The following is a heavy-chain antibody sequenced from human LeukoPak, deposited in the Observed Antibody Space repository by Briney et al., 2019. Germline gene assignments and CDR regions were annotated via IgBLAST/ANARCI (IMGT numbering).Heavy chain of an antibody. J-gene: IGHJ4*02. D-gene: IGHD5-12*01. Sequence: PSETLSLTCAVYGGSFSGYYWAWIRQPPGKGLEWIGEINHSGSTNCNPSLKSRVTVSVDTSKNQFSLKLTSVTAADTAVYYCARARGTVAIEYWGQGTLVTVSS. CDR1: GGSFSGYY. CDR2: INHSGST. V-gene: IGHV4-34*01. CDR3: ARARGTVAIEY.